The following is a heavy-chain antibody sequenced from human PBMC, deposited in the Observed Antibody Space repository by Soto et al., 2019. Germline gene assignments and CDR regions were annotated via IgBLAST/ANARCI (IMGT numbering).Heavy chain of an antibody. CDR1: GFDFSRYG. CDR3: AGERSEATIALGH. D-gene: IGHD5-12*01. V-gene: IGHV3-33*01. Sequence: PGGSLRLSCAASGFDFSRYGMHWVRQAPGKGLEWVAIIWYDGSQKYYADSVKGRFTVSRDNSKKTTSLEMNSLSAEDTAVYYCAGERSEATIALGHWGQGALVTAPQ. J-gene: IGHJ4*02. CDR2: IWYDGSQK.